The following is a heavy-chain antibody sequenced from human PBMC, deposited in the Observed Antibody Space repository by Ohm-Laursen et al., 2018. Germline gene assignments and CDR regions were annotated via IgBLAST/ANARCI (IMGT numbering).Heavy chain of an antibody. CDR3: TTARRGD. CDR2: IKSKSDGGAT. Sequence: GSLRLSCAASGFSFSDFQMSWMRQAPGKGLEWVGRIKSKSDGGATDYPAPVRGRFIISRDDSKNTLYLEMNSLKTEDTAVYYCTTARRGDWGQGTLVTVSS. J-gene: IGHJ4*02. V-gene: IGHV3-15*01. D-gene: IGHD3-10*01. CDR1: GFSFSDFQ.